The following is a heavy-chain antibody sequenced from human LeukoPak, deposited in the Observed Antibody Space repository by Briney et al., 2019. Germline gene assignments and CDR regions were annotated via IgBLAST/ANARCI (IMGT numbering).Heavy chain of an antibody. Sequence: GGSLRLSCAASGFTFSDYYMSWIRLPPGKGLEWVSYISSSGGTIYYADSVKGQFTISRDNAKNSLYLQMNSLRAEDTAVYYCARVSHGDYAYYYYYMDVWGKGTTVTVSS. D-gene: IGHD4-17*01. CDR3: ARVSHGDYAYYYYYMDV. V-gene: IGHV3-11*01. CDR2: ISSSGGTI. CDR1: GFTFSDYY. J-gene: IGHJ6*03.